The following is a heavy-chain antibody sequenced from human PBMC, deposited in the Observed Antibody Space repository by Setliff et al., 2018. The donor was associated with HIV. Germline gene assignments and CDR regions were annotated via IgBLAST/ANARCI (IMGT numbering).Heavy chain of an antibody. D-gene: IGHD1-1*01. J-gene: IGHJ4*02. CDR2: IYHTGST. CDR3: ASAGSGTRAPPRY. CDR1: GGSINSTSYY. Sequence: PSETLSLTCTVSGGSINSTSYYWGWIRQPPGNGLEWIGSIYHTGSTYYKPSLKSRVTISVDTSKNQFSLKLSSVTAADTAFYYCASAGSGTRAPPRYWGQGTLVTVSS. V-gene: IGHV4-39*07.